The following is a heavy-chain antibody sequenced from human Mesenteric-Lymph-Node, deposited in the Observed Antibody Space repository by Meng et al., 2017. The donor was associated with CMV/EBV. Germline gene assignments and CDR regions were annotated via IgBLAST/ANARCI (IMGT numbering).Heavy chain of an antibody. Sequence: TFSSYAISWVRQAPGQGLEWMGGIIPIFGTANYAQKFQGRVTITADESTSTAYMELSSLRSEDTAVYYCARAPSRPETTDLRNWFDPWGQGTLVTVSS. CDR1: TFSSYA. CDR3: ARAPSRPETTDLRNWFDP. J-gene: IGHJ5*02. CDR2: IIPIFGTA. D-gene: IGHD1-1*01. V-gene: IGHV1-69*01.